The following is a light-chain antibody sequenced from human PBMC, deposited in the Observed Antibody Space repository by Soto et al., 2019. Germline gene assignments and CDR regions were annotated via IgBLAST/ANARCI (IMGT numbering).Light chain of an antibody. CDR2: GAS. CDR3: LLYGSSPPYT. J-gene: IGKJ2*01. Sequence: EIVMTQSPATLSVSPGERATLSCRASQSVSSNLAWYQQKPGQAPRLLIYGASTRATGIPDRFSGSGSGTVFTLTISRLDPDDFAVYYCLLYGSSPPYTFGQGTKVDIK. CDR1: QSVSSN. V-gene: IGKV3-20*01.